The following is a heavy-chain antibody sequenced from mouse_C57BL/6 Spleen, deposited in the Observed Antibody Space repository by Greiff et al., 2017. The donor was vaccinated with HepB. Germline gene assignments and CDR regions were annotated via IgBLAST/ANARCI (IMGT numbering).Heavy chain of an antibody. D-gene: IGHD4-1*01. CDR2: FHPYNDDT. V-gene: IGHV1-47*01. CDR3: ARGTGLRYWYFDV. CDR1: GYTFTTYP. J-gene: IGHJ1*03. Sequence: VKLQESGAELVKPGASVKMSCKASGYTFTTYPIEWMKQNHGKSLEWIGNFHPYNDDTKYNEKFKGKATLTVEKSSSTVYLELSRLTSDDSAVYYCARGTGLRYWYFDVWGTGTTVTVSS.